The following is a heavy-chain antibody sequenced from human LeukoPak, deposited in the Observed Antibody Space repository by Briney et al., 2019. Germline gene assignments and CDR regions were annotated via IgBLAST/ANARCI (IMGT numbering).Heavy chain of an antibody. CDR3: ARGPASGSNFAWFDP. Sequence: PSETLSLTCAVDGGSLSHYYGSWIRQPPGEGREWVGEINHSGSTNYNPSLKSRVTISVDMSKNQFSLELTSVTAADTAVYYCARGPASGSNFAWFDPWGQGTLVTVSS. CDR2: INHSGST. V-gene: IGHV4-34*01. D-gene: IGHD3-10*01. J-gene: IGHJ5*02. CDR1: GGSLSHYY.